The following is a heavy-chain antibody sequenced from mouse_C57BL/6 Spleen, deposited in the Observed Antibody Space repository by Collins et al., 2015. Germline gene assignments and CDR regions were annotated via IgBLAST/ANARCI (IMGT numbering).Heavy chain of an antibody. Sequence: QVQLQQSGAELVRPGTSVKVSCKASGYAFTNYLIEWVKQRPGQGLEWIGVINPGSGGTNYNEKFKGKATLIADKSSSTAYMQLSSLTSEDSAVYFCAREGYKDWYFDVWGTGTTVTVSS. D-gene: IGHD3-1*01. V-gene: IGHV1-54*01. CDR2: INPGSGGT. CDR1: GYAFTNYL. J-gene: IGHJ1*03. CDR3: AREGYKDWYFDV.